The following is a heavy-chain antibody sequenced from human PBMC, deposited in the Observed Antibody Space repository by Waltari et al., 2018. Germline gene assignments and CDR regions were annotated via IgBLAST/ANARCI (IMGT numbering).Heavy chain of an antibody. D-gene: IGHD3-10*01. CDR2: INHSGST. CDR3: AREVRWVGYFDY. Sequence: QVQLQQWGAGLLKPSETLSLTCAVYGGSFSGYYWSWIRQPPGKGLEWIGEINHSGSTNYTPSLKSRVTISVDTSKNQFSLKLSSVTAADTAVYYCAREVRWVGYFDYWGQGTLVTVSS. J-gene: IGHJ4*02. V-gene: IGHV4-34*01. CDR1: GGSFSGYY.